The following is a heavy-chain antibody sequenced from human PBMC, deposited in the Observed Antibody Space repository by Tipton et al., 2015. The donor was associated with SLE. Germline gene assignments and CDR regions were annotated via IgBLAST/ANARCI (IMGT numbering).Heavy chain of an antibody. CDR2: ISFDGSNT. J-gene: IGHJ4*02. V-gene: IGHV3-30*04. Sequence: AVSGFTFNSYSMHWVRQAPGKGLEWVALISFDGSNTYYADSMKGRFTISRDNSKNTLYLQMNSLRADDTAVYFCASPYGGDYYDSSGYHLWGQGTLVTVSS. CDR3: ASPYGGDYYDSSGYHL. D-gene: IGHD3-22*01. CDR1: GFTFNSYS.